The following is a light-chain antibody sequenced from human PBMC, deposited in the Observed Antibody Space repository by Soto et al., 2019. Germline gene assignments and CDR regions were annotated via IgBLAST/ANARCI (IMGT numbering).Light chain of an antibody. Sequence: DIQMTQSPSSLSASVGDKVTNTCRASQSISSYLNWYQQKPGKAPKLLIYAASSLQSGVPSRFSGSGSGTDFTLTISSLQPEDFATYYCQQSYSTWTFGQGTKVDIK. V-gene: IGKV1-39*01. CDR3: QQSYSTWT. J-gene: IGKJ1*01. CDR2: AAS. CDR1: QSISSY.